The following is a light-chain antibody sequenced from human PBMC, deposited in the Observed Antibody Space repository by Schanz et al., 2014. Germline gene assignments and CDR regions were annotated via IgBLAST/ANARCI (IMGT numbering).Light chain of an antibody. CDR3: SSYAGSHNYV. V-gene: IGLV2-14*01. CDR1: RSDVGGYNY. Sequence: QSALTQPASVSGSPGQSITISCTGTRSDVGGYNYVSWYQQHPGKAPKLMIYDVSNRPSGVSNRFSGSKSGNTASLTISGLQAEDEADYYCSSYAGSHNYVFGTGTKLTVL. CDR2: DVS. J-gene: IGLJ1*01.